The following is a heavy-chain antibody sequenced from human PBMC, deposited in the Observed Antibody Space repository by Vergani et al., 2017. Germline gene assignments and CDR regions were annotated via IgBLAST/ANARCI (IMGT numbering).Heavy chain of an antibody. Sequence: QLQLQESGPGLVKPSETLSLTCTVSGGSISSSSYYWGWIRQPPGKGLEWIGSIYYSGSTYYNPSLKRRVTISVDTSKNQFSLKLSSVTAADTAVYYCARDYYDSSGYYWAIFDYWGQGTLVTVSS. CDR2: IYYSGST. D-gene: IGHD3-22*01. V-gene: IGHV4-39*07. CDR1: GGSISSSSYY. CDR3: ARDYYDSSGYYWAIFDY. J-gene: IGHJ4*02.